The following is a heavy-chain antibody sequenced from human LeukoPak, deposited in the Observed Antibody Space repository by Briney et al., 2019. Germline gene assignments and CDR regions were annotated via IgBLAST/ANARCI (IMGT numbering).Heavy chain of an antibody. Sequence: SETLSLTCTVSGGSISSHYWSWIRQPPGKGLEWIGYIYYSGSTNYNPSLKSRVTISVDTSKNQFSLKLSSVTAADTAVYYCARNSGSYYNVGHFDYWGQGTLVTVSS. CDR1: GGSISSHY. CDR3: ARNSGSYYNVGHFDY. V-gene: IGHV4-59*11. D-gene: IGHD3-10*01. CDR2: IYYSGST. J-gene: IGHJ4*02.